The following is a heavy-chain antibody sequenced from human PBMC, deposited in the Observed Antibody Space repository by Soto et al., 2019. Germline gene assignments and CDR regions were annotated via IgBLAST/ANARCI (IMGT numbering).Heavy chain of an antibody. J-gene: IGHJ4*02. CDR1: GGSISSSSYY. V-gene: IGHV4-39*01. D-gene: IGHD6-13*01. CDR2: IYYSGST. CDR3: ARHDRLKGIAAAGTVY. Sequence: QLQLQESGPGLVKPSETLSLTCTVSGGSISSSSYYWGWIRQPPGKGLEWIGSIYYSGSTYYNPSLKSRVTISVDTSKNQFSLKLSSVTAADTAVYYCARHDRLKGIAAAGTVYWVQGTLVTVSS.